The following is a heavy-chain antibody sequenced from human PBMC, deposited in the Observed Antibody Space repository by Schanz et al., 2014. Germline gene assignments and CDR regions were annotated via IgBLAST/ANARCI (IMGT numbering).Heavy chain of an antibody. V-gene: IGHV1-18*04. CDR2: INAHTGNT. CDR1: GYTFTSYY. CDR3: ARVHIATYHYNSPGAFDI. Sequence: QGQLVQSGAEVKKPGASVKVSCEASGYTFTSYYIHWFRQAPGQGPELMGWINAHTGNTQYAQKFQGRVNMTRDTVTTTVHLELTRLRTDDTAIYYCARVHIATYHYNSPGAFDIWGQGTRVTVSS. J-gene: IGHJ3*02. D-gene: IGHD3-10*01.